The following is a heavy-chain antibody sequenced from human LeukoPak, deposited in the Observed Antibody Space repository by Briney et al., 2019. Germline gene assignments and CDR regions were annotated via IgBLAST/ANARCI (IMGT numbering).Heavy chain of an antibody. V-gene: IGHV3-30-3*01. Sequence: SGGSLRLSCAASGFTFSSYAMHWVRQAPGKGLEWVAVISYDGSNKYYADSVKGRFTISRDNSKNTLYLQMNSLRAEDTAVYYCASAGDYGVYWGQGTLVTVSS. CDR2: ISYDGSNK. J-gene: IGHJ4*02. CDR1: GFTFSSYA. D-gene: IGHD4-17*01. CDR3: ASAGDYGVY.